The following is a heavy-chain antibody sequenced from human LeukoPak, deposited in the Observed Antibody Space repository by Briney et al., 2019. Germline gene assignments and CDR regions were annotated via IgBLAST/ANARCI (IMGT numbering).Heavy chain of an antibody. Sequence: GASVKVSCKASGYTFTSYGISWVRQAPGQGLEWMGWISAYNGDTNYAQKLQGRVTMTTDTSTSTAYMELRSLRSDDTAVYYCATLVSGYDPFDYWGQGTLVTVSS. V-gene: IGHV1-18*04. D-gene: IGHD5-12*01. CDR3: ATLVSGYDPFDY. CDR2: ISAYNGDT. J-gene: IGHJ4*02. CDR1: GYTFTSYG.